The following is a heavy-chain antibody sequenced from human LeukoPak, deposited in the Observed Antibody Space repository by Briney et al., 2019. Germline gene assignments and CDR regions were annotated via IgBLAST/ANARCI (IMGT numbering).Heavy chain of an antibody. CDR1: GYTFTSYD. CDR3: ARGGYCSSTSCYLVDYYYGMDV. V-gene: IGHV1-8*01. Sequence: ASVKVSCKASGYTFTSYDINWVRQATGQGLEWMGWMNPNSGNTGYAQKFQGRVTMTRDTSTSTVYMELSSLRSEDTAVYYCARGGYCSSTSCYLVDYYYGMDVWGQGTTVTVSS. CDR2: MNPNSGNT. D-gene: IGHD2-2*01. J-gene: IGHJ6*02.